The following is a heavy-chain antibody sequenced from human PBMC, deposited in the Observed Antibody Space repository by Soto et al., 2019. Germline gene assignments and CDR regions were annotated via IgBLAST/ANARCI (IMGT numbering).Heavy chain of an antibody. CDR2: IIPILGIA. CDR1: GGTFSSYT. J-gene: IGHJ3*02. CDR3: ARLIDGSGSYYYAFDI. V-gene: IGHV1-69*02. Sequence: QVQLVQSGAEVKKPGSSVKVSCKASGGTFSSYTISWVRQAPGQGLEWMGRIIPILGIANYAQKFQGRVTITADKSTSTAYMELSSLRAEDTAVYYCARLIDGSGSYYYAFDIWGQGTMVTVSS. D-gene: IGHD3-10*01.